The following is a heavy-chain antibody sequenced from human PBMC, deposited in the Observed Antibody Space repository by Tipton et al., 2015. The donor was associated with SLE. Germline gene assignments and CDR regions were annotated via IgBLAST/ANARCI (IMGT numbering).Heavy chain of an antibody. V-gene: IGHV4-59*01. D-gene: IGHD1-14*01. J-gene: IGHJ5*02. CDR3: ASSTAGLWFDP. CDR2: IYYSGST. CDR1: GGSISSYY. Sequence: TLSLTYTVSGGSISSYYWSWIRQPPGKGLEWIGYIYYSGSTNYNPSLKSRVTISVDTSKNQFSLKLSSVTAADTAVHYCASSTAGLWFDPWGQGTLVTVSS.